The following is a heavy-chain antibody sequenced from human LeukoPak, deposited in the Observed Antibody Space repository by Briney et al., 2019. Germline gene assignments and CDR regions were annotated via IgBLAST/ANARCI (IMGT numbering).Heavy chain of an antibody. J-gene: IGHJ4*02. CDR1: GGSITTYY. Sequence: SETLSLTCTVSGGSITTYYWSWIRQPAGKGLEWIGRISTSGSTNYNPSLKSRVTMSVDTSKNQFSLKLSSVTAADTAVYYCASDYYFGSGSYSQNFDYWGQGNLVTVSS. CDR3: ASDYYFGSGSYSQNFDY. CDR2: ISTSGST. V-gene: IGHV4-4*07. D-gene: IGHD3-10*01.